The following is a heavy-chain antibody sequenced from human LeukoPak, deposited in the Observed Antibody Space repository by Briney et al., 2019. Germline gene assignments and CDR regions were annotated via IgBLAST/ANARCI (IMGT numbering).Heavy chain of an antibody. CDR3: ARQSSWFGSYDAFDI. J-gene: IGHJ3*02. Sequence: GASVTVSCKASGYTFTGYYMHWVRQAPGQGLEWMGWINPNSGGTNYAQKFQGRVTMTRDTSISTAYMELSRLRSDDTAVYYCARQSSWFGSYDAFDIWGQGTMVTVSS. V-gene: IGHV1-2*02. CDR2: INPNSGGT. D-gene: IGHD3-10*01. CDR1: GYTFTGYY.